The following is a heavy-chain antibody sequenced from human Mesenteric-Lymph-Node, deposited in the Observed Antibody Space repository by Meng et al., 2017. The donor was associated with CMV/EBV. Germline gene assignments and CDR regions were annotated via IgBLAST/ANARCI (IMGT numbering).Heavy chain of an antibody. J-gene: IGHJ3*02. CDR2: IKQDGSEK. CDR1: GFTFSSYW. V-gene: IGHV3-7*01. D-gene: IGHD2-2*01. Sequence: GESLKISCAASGFTFSSYWMSWVRQAPGKGLEWVANIKQDGSEKYYVDSVKGRFTISRDNAKNSLYLQMNSLRAEDTAVYYCARGLRYCSSTSCYPDAFDIWGQGTMVTVSS. CDR3: ARGLRYCSSTSCYPDAFDI.